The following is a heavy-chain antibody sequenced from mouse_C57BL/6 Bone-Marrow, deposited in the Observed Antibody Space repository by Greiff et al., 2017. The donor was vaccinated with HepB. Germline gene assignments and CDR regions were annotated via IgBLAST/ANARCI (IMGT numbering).Heavy chain of an antibody. Sequence: EVQRVESEGGLVQPGSSMKLSCTASGFTFSDYYMAWVRQVPEKGLEWVANINYDGSSTYYLDSLKSRFIISRDNAKNILYLQMSSLKSEDTATYYCARDLDYFDYWGQGTTLTVSS. CDR3: ARDLDYFDY. CDR2: INYDGSST. J-gene: IGHJ2*01. CDR1: GFTFSDYY. V-gene: IGHV5-16*01.